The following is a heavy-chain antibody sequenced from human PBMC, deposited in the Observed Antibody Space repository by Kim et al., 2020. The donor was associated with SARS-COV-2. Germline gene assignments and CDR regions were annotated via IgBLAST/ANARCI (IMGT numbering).Heavy chain of an antibody. V-gene: IGHV1-69*13. Sequence: SVKVSCTASGGTLATHSIHWVRRAPGQGLEWVGGIIPIIGTTEYAPNFQDRVTITADQSTTTAYMELSRLRSEDTAVYYCASFTVSIIQKFHAFDVWGQGTMVTVSS. CDR3: ASFTVSIIQKFHAFDV. CDR1: GGTLATHS. D-gene: IGHD3-3*01. J-gene: IGHJ3*01. CDR2: IIPIIGTT.